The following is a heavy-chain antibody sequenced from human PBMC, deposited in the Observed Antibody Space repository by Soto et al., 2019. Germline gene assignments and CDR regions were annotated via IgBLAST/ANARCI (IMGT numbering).Heavy chain of an antibody. Sequence: EAQLLESGGGIVQPGGSLTLSCAASGFTFASYTMSWVRQAPGKGLQWVSYIGGGGATFYADSVKGRFTISRDNSKNTMYLQMNSLRDDDMGIYYCATYPDGAYVPPYDYWGQGTLVTVSS. CDR3: ATYPDGAYVPPYDY. CDR2: IGGGGAT. V-gene: IGHV3-23*01. CDR1: GFTFASYT. J-gene: IGHJ4*02. D-gene: IGHD3-10*02.